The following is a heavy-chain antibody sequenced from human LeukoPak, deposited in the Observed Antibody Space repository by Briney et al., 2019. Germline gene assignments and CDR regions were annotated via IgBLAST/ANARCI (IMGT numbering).Heavy chain of an antibody. CDR3: ATYSSLNTREFQY. D-gene: IGHD3-22*01. V-gene: IGHV3-7*01. CDR2: IRQDGGET. J-gene: IGHJ1*01. Sequence: GGSLRLSCEASGLTFSRDWMGWVRQAPGKGLEWVANIRQDGGETYYGDSVKGRFIISRDNTKNSLFLQMNRLRAEDTAVYYCATYSSLNTREFQYWGQGTLVTVSP. CDR1: GLTFSRDW.